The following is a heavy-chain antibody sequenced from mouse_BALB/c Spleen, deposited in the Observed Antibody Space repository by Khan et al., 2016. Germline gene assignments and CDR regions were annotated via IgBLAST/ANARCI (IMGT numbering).Heavy chain of an antibody. D-gene: IGHD1-1*01. CDR2: ISSGGTT. V-gene: IGHV5-6-5*01. CDR3: TRGVTTVVDYFDY. Sequence: EVELVESGGGLVKPGESLKLSCAASGFTFSSYAMSWVRQTPEKRLEWVASISSGGTTFYPDSLKGRFTISRDNARNILYLQVSSLWSEDTALHYCTRGVTTVVDYFDYWGQGTTLTVSS. J-gene: IGHJ2*01. CDR1: GFTFSSYA.